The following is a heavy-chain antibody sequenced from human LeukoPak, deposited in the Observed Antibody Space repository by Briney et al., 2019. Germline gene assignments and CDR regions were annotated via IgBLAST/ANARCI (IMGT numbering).Heavy chain of an antibody. CDR1: GYSFITYW. CDR3: ARRVHRGGSYSSHSDY. D-gene: IGHD1-26*01. J-gene: IGHJ4*02. V-gene: IGHV5-51*01. CDR2: IYPGDSET. Sequence: GASLKISCEGSGYSFITYWSGWVRQMPGKGLEWRGIIYPGDSETTYSPSFQGQVIISADKSNCPSYLQWTSLKASDTAMYYCARRVHRGGSYSSHSDYWGQGTLVTVSS.